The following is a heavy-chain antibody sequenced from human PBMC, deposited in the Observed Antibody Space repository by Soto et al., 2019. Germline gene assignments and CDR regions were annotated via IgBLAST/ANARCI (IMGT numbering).Heavy chain of an antibody. V-gene: IGHV1-18*01. J-gene: IGHJ3*02. Sequence: QVPLVQSGAEVKKPGASVKVSCKASGYTFTSYGISWVRQAPGQGLEWMGWISAYNGNTNYAQKLQGRVTMTTDSSTSTASMELRSLRSDAKAVYYCARDVVVVDTVRKGVNAFDIWGQGIIVIVAS. CDR1: GYTFTSYG. CDR2: ISAYNGNT. D-gene: IGHD5-18*01. CDR3: ARDVVVVDTVRKGVNAFDI.